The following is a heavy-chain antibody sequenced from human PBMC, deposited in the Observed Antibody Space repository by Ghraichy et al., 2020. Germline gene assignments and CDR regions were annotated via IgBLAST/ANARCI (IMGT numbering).Heavy chain of an antibody. CDR2: INHSGTT. Sequence: SETLSLTCAIHGGSLSSDFWSWIRQSPGKGLEWIGEINHSGTTNYNPSIKSRVTMSVDPSKNQFSLNLTSVTAADTSLYFCARAQSLPIWGPGTKVIVSS. CDR1: GGSLSSDF. V-gene: IGHV4-34*01. CDR3: ARAQSLPI. J-gene: IGHJ3*02.